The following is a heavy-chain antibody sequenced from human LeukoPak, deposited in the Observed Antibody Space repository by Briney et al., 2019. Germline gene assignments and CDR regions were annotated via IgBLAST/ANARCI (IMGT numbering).Heavy chain of an antibody. D-gene: IGHD6-19*01. CDR1: GYTFTGYY. CDR3: ATALLTLAVADS. CDR2: ISAYNGNT. Sequence: GASVKVSCKASGYTFTGYYMHWVRQAPGQGLEWMGWISAYNGNTNYARKLQGRVTMTTDTSTSTAYMELRSLRSDDTAVYYCATALLTLAVADSWGQGTLVTVSS. J-gene: IGHJ4*02. V-gene: IGHV1-18*04.